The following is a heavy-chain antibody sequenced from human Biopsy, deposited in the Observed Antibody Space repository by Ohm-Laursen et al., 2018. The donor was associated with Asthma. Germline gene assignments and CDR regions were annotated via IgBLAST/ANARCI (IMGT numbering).Heavy chain of an antibody. D-gene: IGHD2-2*01. V-gene: IGHV4-61*01. CDR3: ARRGVVRRYFDY. CDR2: IYYTGSD. J-gene: IGHJ4*02. Sequence: SDTLSLTCTVSGGSVSTGSYYWSWIRQPPGKGLEWLGYIYYTGSDNYNPSLKSRVTISVDTSKNQFSLRLNSVTAADTAVYFCARRGVVRRYFDYWGQGTLVTVSS. CDR1: GGSVSTGSYY.